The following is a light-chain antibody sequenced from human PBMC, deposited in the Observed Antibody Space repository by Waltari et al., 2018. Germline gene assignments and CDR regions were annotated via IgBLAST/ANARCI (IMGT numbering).Light chain of an antibody. V-gene: IGLV1-51*02. CDR2: EDS. Sequence: QSVLTQPPSVSAAPGQRVTISCSGGHSNIGNNYVSWYRQFPGTAPKLLIYEDSEQPSGVPGRFSGSKSGTSATLDITGLQAGDEADYYCGTWDSSLSGAVFGGGTHLTVL. J-gene: IGLJ7*01. CDR3: GTWDSSLSGAV. CDR1: HSNIGNNY.